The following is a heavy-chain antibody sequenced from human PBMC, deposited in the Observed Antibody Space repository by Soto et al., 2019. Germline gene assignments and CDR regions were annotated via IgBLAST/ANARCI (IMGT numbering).Heavy chain of an antibody. V-gene: IGHV1-18*01. D-gene: IGHD3-22*01. CDR1: GYTFTTYG. Sequence: ASVKVSCKASGYTFTTYGITWVRQAPGQGLEWMGWISVYNGNTNYAQKLQGRVTMTTDTSTSTAYMELRSLRSDDTAVYYCARVGDDYYDSSGYPFDPWGQGTLVTVSS. J-gene: IGHJ5*02. CDR2: ISVYNGNT. CDR3: ARVGDDYYDSSGYPFDP.